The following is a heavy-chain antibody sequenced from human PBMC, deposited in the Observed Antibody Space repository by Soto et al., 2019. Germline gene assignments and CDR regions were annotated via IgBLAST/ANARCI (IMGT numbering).Heavy chain of an antibody. D-gene: IGHD2-15*01. CDR3: ARQDGYCSGGSCYGDWFDP. V-gene: IGHV5-51*01. CDR2: IYPGDSDT. J-gene: IGHJ5*02. CDR1: GYSFSNYW. Sequence: PGESLKISCKGSGYSFSNYWMGWVRQMPGKGLEWMGIIYPGDSDTRYSPSFQGQVTISADKSISTAYLQWSSLKASDTAMYYCARQDGYCSGGSCYGDWFDPWGQGTLVTVSS.